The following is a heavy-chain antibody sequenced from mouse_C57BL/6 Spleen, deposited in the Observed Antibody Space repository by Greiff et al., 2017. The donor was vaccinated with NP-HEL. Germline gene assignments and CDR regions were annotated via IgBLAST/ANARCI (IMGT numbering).Heavy chain of an antibody. V-gene: IGHV5-9*01. Sequence: EVQLVESGGGLVKPGGSLKLSCAASGFTFSSYTMSWVRQTPEKRLEWVATISGGGGNTYYPDSVKGRFTISRDNAKNTLYLQMSSLRSEDTALYYCARSYYYGSSWWAYWGQGTLVTVSA. CDR3: ARSYYYGSSWWAY. D-gene: IGHD1-1*01. CDR1: GFTFSSYT. CDR2: ISGGGGNT. J-gene: IGHJ3*01.